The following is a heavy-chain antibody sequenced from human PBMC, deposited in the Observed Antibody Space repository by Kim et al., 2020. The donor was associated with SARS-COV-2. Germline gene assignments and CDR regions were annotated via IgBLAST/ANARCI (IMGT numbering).Heavy chain of an antibody. Sequence: GGSLRLSCAASGFTFSDYGIHWVRQGPGKGLEWVSIIWNDGRYQYYRDSVKGRFTISRDNSKNMVYLQMNSLRVEDTAVYYCATAALAGYWDSSGFYLDNWGQGTLVTVSS. CDR3: ATAALAGYWDSSGFYLDN. CDR2: IWNDGRYQ. CDR1: GFTFSDYG. J-gene: IGHJ4*02. V-gene: IGHV3-33*03. D-gene: IGHD3-22*01.